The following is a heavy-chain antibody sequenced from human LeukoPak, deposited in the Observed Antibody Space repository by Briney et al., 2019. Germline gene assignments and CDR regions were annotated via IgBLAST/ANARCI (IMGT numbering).Heavy chain of an antibody. CDR2: TRYDGSNK. D-gene: IGHD5-18*01. V-gene: IGHV3-30*02. CDR3: AKDGYRDSYVAHPVDY. CDR1: GFTFSNCD. Sequence: PGGSLRLSCAASGFTFSNCDIHWVRQAPGKGLEWVAFTRYDGSNKYYADSVKGRFTISRDNSKNTLYLQMNSLRAEDTAVYYCAKDGYRDSYVAHPVDYWGQGTLVTVSS. J-gene: IGHJ4*02.